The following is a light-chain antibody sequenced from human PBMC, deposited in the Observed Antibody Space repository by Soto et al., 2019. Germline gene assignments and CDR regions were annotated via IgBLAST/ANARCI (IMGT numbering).Light chain of an antibody. V-gene: IGKV1-27*01. Sequence: DIQMTQSPSSLSASVGDRVTITCRANQGISNFLAWYQQKPGQVPKLLMYAASTLHSVVPSRFSGSRSGTDFTLTISSLQPEDVATYYCQKYNSAPQTFGQGTKVEIK. CDR3: QKYNSAPQT. CDR2: AAS. CDR1: QGISNF. J-gene: IGKJ1*01.